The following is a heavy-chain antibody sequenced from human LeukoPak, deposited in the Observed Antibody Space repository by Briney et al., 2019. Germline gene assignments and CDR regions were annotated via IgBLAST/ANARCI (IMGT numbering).Heavy chain of an antibody. Sequence: GASVKVSCKASGYTFTSYDINWVRQATGQGLEWMGWMNPNSGNTGYAQKFQGRVTMTRNTSISTAYMELSSLRSEDTAVYYCARGLYCSGGSRYGWFDPWGQGTLVTVSS. CDR3: ARGLYCSGGSRYGWFDP. D-gene: IGHD2-15*01. J-gene: IGHJ5*02. CDR1: GYTFTSYD. CDR2: MNPNSGNT. V-gene: IGHV1-8*01.